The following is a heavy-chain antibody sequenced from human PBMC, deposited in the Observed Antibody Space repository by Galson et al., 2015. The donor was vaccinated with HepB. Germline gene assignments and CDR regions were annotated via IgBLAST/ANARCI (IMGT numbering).Heavy chain of an antibody. CDR2: ISSSSSYI. D-gene: IGHD3-3*01. Sequence: SLRLSCAASGFTFSSYSMNWVRQAPGKGLEWVSSISSSSSYIYYADSVKGRFTISRDNAKNSLYLQMNSLRAEDTAVYYCAGFGASTEAFDIWGQGTMVTVSS. J-gene: IGHJ3*02. V-gene: IGHV3-21*01. CDR1: GFTFSSYS. CDR3: AGFGASTEAFDI.